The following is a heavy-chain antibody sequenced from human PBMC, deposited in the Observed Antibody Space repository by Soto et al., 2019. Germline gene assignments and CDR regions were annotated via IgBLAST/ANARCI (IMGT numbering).Heavy chain of an antibody. J-gene: IGHJ6*02. CDR3: ARPWGQLSTYYYGMYT. Sequence: QVQLVESGGGVVQPGRSLTLSCAASGFTFRNYAMHWVRQAPGKGLEWVATISYDGDNKYYTDSVKGPFTISRDNSKNTLYLQMNSLRPEDTAVYYCARPWGQLSTYYYGMYTWGQGTTVTVSS. V-gene: IGHV3-30-3*01. D-gene: IGHD3-16*01. CDR2: ISYDGDNK. CDR1: GFTFRNYA.